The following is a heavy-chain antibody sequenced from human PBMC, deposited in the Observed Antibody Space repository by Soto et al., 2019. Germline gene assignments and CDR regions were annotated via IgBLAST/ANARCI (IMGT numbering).Heavy chain of an antibody. Sequence: QLQLQESGPGLVKPSETLSLTCTVSGGSISSSSYSWGWIRQPPGKGLEWIGSIYYSGSTYSNPSLKSRVTISVDTSKNQFSLKLSSVTAADTAVYYCACLGYGGYGGDDYWGQGTLVTVSS. CDR1: GGSISSSSYS. CDR3: ACLGYGGYGGDDY. D-gene: IGHD5-12*01. CDR2: IYYSGST. V-gene: IGHV4-39*01. J-gene: IGHJ4*02.